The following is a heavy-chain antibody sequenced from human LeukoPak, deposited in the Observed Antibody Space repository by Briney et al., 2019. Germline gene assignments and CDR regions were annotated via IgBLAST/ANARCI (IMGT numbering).Heavy chain of an antibody. V-gene: IGHV4-34*01. CDR3: ARFVISAAGVLWFDP. D-gene: IGHD6-13*01. CDR2: INHSGST. Sequence: SETLSLTCAVYGGSFSGYYWSWIRQPPGKGLEWIGEINHSGSTNYNPSLKSRVTISVDTSKSQFSLKLSSVTAADTAVYYCARFVISAAGVLWFDPWGQGTLVTVSS. J-gene: IGHJ5*02. CDR1: GGSFSGYY.